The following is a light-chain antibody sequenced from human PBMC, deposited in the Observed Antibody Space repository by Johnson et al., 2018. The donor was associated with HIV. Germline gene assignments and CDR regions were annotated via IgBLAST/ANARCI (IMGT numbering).Light chain of an antibody. CDR3: GTWDSSLSAVYG. CDR2: DNN. J-gene: IGLJ1*01. V-gene: IGLV1-51*01. Sequence: QPVLTQPPSVSAAPGQKVTISCSGSSSNIGNNYVSWYQQLPGTAPKLLIYDNNKRPSGIPDRFSGSKSGTSATLGITGLQTGDEADYYCGTWDSSLSAVYGFGTVTNVTVL. CDR1: SSNIGNNY.